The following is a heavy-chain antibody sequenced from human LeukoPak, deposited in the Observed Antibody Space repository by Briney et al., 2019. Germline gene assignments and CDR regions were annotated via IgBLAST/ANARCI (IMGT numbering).Heavy chain of an antibody. CDR3: ARSQSSSLIDY. J-gene: IGHJ4*02. CDR2: IWYDGSSK. D-gene: IGHD6-13*01. CDR1: GFSFSAYG. V-gene: IGHV3-33*01. Sequence: PGGSLRLSCAASGFSFSAYGVHWVRQAPGKGLEWVAVIWYDGSSKDYADSVKGRFTFSRDNSKNTLYLQMNGLTVEDTAVYYCARSQSSSLIDYWGQGTLVIVSS.